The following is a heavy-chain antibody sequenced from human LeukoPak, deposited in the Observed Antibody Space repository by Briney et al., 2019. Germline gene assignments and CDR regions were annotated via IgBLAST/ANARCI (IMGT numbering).Heavy chain of an antibody. CDR3: AKVISKATITYFDY. J-gene: IGHJ4*02. Sequence: GRSLRLSCAASGFTFDDYAMHWVRQAPGKGLEWVSGISWNSGSIGYADSVEGRFTISRDNAKNSLYLQMNSLRAEDRALYYCAKVISKATITYFDYWGQGTLVTVSS. V-gene: IGHV3-9*01. D-gene: IGHD5-24*01. CDR2: ISWNSGSI. CDR1: GFTFDDYA.